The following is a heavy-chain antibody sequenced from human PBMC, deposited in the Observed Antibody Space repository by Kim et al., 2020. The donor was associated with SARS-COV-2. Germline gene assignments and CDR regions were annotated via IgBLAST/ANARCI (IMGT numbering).Heavy chain of an antibody. CDR1: GGSISSYY. CDR3: ARFGWSCSSCPAAFDF. V-gene: IGHV4-59*01. D-gene: IGHD2-2*01. J-gene: IGHJ3*01. Sequence: SETLSLTCTVSGGSISSYYWSWIRQPPGKGLEWIGYIYYSGSTNYNPSLKSRVTISVDTSKNQFSLKLSSVTAADTAVYYCARFGWSCSSCPAAFDFWG. CDR2: IYYSGST.